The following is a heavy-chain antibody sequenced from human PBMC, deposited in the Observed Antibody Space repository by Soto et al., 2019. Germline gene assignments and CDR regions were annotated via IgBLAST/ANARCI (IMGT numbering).Heavy chain of an antibody. Sequence: PSETLSLTCTVSSASLSKYYWSWIRQPPGKGLEWIGYIYFNGNTNYNPSLKRRVTISIDTSKKQISLNLTSVTDADTAVYYCASVTFGGVVLAHWGQGTLVPSPQ. V-gene: IGHV4-59*01. D-gene: IGHD3-16*01. CDR3: ASVTFGGVVLAH. CDR1: SASLSKYY. CDR2: IYFNGNT. J-gene: IGHJ4*02.